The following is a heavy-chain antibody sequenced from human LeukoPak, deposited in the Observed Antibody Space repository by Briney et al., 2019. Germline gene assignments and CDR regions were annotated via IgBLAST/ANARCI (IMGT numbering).Heavy chain of an antibody. D-gene: IGHD2-21*01. V-gene: IGHV3-48*03. J-gene: IGHJ4*02. CDR1: GFTFSSYE. Sequence: GGSLRLSCAASGFTFSSYEMNWVRQAPGKGLEWIAYISSSGSTKYYADSVKGRFTISRDNAKNSLYLQMNSLRAEDTALYYCARIARDYWGQGTLVTVSS. CDR3: ARIARDY. CDR2: ISSSGSTK.